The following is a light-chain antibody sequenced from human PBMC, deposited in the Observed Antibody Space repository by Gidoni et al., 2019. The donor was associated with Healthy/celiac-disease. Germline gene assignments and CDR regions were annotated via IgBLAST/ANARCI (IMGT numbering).Light chain of an antibody. CDR2: GAS. CDR1: QSVSSSY. V-gene: IGKV3-20*01. J-gene: IGKJ1*01. Sequence: EIVLTQSPGTMSLSPWERATLSCRASQSVSSSYLAWYQQQPGQAPRLLIYGASSRATGIPDRFSGSGSGTDFTLTISRLEPEDFAVYYCQQYGSSPRTFGQGTKVEIK. CDR3: QQYGSSPRT.